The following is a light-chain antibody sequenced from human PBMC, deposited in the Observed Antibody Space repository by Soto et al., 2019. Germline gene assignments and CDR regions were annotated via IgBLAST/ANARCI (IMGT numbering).Light chain of an antibody. CDR2: EGS. V-gene: IGLV2-23*01. CDR1: SSDVGSYNL. J-gene: IGLJ2*01. Sequence: QSALTQPASVSGSPGQSITISCTGTSSDVGSYNLVSWYQQHPGKAPKLMIYEGSKRPSGVSNRFSGSKSSNTASLTISGLQAEDEADYYCCSYAGSSTPHVVFGGGTKVTVL. CDR3: CSYAGSSTPHVV.